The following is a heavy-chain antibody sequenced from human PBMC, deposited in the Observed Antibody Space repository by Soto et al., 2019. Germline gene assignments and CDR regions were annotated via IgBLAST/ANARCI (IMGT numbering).Heavy chain of an antibody. CDR1: GFRVSDHY. Sequence: GGSLRLSCAASGFRVSDHYMTWIRQAPGKGLEWVSKISGGGTTMYYADSVKGRFTVSRDNAKNSLYLQMNSLRAEDTAVYYCAGDPYYYGSAFWGQGALVTVSS. D-gene: IGHD3-10*01. V-gene: IGHV3-11*01. CDR2: ISGGGTTM. J-gene: IGHJ4*02. CDR3: AGDPYYYGSAF.